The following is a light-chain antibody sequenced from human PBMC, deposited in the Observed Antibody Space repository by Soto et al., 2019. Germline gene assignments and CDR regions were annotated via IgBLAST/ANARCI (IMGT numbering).Light chain of an antibody. V-gene: IGKV1-27*01. CDR3: QKYCSAPV. CDR2: AAS. J-gene: IGKJ3*01. CDR1: QGIRNF. Sequence: DIQMTQSPTSLSASVGDRVTITCRASQGIRNFVAWYQQKPGQAPKLLIYAASTLQSGVPSRFSGSGSGTDFTLTINSLQPEDVAAYYCQKYCSAPVFGPGTKVDIK.